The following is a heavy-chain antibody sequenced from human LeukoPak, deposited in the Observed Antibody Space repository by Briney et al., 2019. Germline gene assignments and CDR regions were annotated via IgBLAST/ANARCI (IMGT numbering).Heavy chain of an antibody. D-gene: IGHD6-13*01. CDR3: PRAIAAAGNYYYYGMDV. J-gene: IGHJ6*02. V-gene: IGHV1-2*02. Sequence: ASVKVPCKASGYTFTGYYMHWVRQAPGQGLEWMGWINPNSGGTNYAQKFQGRVTMTRDTSISTAYMELSRLRSDDTAVYYCPRAIAAAGNYYYYGMDVWAQGTTVTVSS. CDR1: GYTFTGYY. CDR2: INPNSGGT.